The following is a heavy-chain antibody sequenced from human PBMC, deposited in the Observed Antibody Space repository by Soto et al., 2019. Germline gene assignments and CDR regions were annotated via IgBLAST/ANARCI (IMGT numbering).Heavy chain of an antibody. CDR3: ARELQRNYYGMDV. V-gene: IGHV3-48*03. CDR1: GFTFSSYE. CDR2: ISSSGSTI. J-gene: IGHJ6*02. D-gene: IGHD4-4*01. Sequence: GGPLRLSCAASGFTFSSYEMNWVRHAPGKGLEWVSYISSSGSTIYYADSVKGRFTISRDNAKNSLYLQMNSLRAEDTAVYYCARELQRNYYGMDVWGQGTTVTVS.